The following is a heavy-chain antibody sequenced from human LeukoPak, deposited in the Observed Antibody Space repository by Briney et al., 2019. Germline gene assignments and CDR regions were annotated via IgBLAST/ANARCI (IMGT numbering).Heavy chain of an antibody. D-gene: IGHD5-18*01. CDR3: ARGYSYGSDYYYGMDV. J-gene: IGHJ6*02. Sequence: ASVKVSCKASGYAFTSYGISWVRQAPGQGLEWMGWISGYNGNTKYAQKVQGRVTMTTDTSTSTAYMELRSLRSDDTAVYYCARGYSYGSDYYYGMDVWGQGTTVTVSS. CDR2: ISGYNGNT. CDR1: GYAFTSYG. V-gene: IGHV1-18*01.